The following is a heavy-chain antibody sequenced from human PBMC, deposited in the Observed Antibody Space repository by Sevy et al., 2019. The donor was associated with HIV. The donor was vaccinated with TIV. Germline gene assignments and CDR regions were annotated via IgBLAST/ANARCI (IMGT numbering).Heavy chain of an antibody. CDR3: AKRFGGYCTTGVCPEEPYYYYYGMEV. Sequence: GGSLRLSCAASGFTFDDYAMHWVRQAPGKGLEWVSGISWNGGSIGYAHSVKGRFTISRDNAKNSLYLQMNSLRDEDTALYYCAKRFGGYCTTGVCPEEPYYYYYGMEVWGQGTTVTVSS. V-gene: IGHV3-9*01. CDR2: ISWNGGSI. D-gene: IGHD2-8*01. CDR1: GFTFDDYA. J-gene: IGHJ6*02.